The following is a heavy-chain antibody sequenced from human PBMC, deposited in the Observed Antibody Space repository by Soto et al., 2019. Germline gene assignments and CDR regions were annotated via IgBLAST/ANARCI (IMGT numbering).Heavy chain of an antibody. J-gene: IGHJ5*02. CDR3: ARYADSNWFDP. CDR1: GGSISSYY. V-gene: IGHV4-59*01. CDR2: IYYSGST. Sequence: PSETLSLTCAVYGGSISSYYWSWIRQPPGKGLEWIGYIYYSGSTNYNPSLKGRVTISVDTSKNQFSLKLSSVTAADTAVYYCARYADSNWFDPWGQGTLVTVSS.